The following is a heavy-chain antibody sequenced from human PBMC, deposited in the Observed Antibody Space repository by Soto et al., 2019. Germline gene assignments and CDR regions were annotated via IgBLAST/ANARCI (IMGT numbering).Heavy chain of an antibody. V-gene: IGHV1-69*01. Sequence: SVKVSCKASGGTFSSYAISWVRQATGQGLEWMGGIIPIFGTANYAQKFQGRVTITADESTSTAYMELSSLRSEDTAVYYCARVRYSSGWYYGMDVWGQGTTVTVSS. CDR1: GGTFSSYA. J-gene: IGHJ6*02. CDR2: IIPIFGTA. D-gene: IGHD6-19*01. CDR3: ARVRYSSGWYYGMDV.